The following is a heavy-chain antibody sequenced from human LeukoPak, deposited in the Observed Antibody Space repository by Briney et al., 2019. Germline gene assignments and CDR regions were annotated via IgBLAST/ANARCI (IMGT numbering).Heavy chain of an antibody. J-gene: IGHJ4*02. Sequence: PGGSLRLSCAASGFTFSSYSMNWVRQAPGKGLEWVSSISSSSSYIYSEDSVKGRFTISRDNAKNSLYLQMNSLRAEDTAVYYCARGRPLRYYYDSSGYLGDYWGQGTLVTVSS. CDR3: ARGRPLRYYYDSSGYLGDY. D-gene: IGHD3-22*01. CDR1: GFTFSSYS. V-gene: IGHV3-21*01. CDR2: ISSSSSYI.